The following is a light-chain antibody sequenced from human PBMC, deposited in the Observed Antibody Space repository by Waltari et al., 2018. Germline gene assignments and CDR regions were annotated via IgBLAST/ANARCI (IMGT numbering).Light chain of an antibody. Sequence: SSDLTQDPAVTVDLGQTVRITCQGGSLRRDYATWYQQKTGQAHVRVSYGKNNRPSGIPDRFSGSNSVNPASWTITGAQSEDEAYYYCNSRDINTNHVVFGGGTKLTVL. CDR3: NSRDINTNHVV. CDR2: GKN. V-gene: IGLV3-19*01. CDR1: SLRRDY. J-gene: IGLJ3*02.